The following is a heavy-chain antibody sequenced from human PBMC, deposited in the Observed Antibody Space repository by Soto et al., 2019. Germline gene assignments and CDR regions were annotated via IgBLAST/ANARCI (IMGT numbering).Heavy chain of an antibody. CDR3: ARRDNSGYYYGGYYIDC. CDR2: INHSGST. Sequence: PSETLSLTCAVYGGSFSGYYWSWIRQPPGKGLEWIGEINHSGSTNYNPSLKSRVTISVDTSKNQFSLKLSSVTAADTAVYYCARRDNSGYYYGGYYIDCWGQGTLVTVSS. V-gene: IGHV4-34*01. J-gene: IGHJ4*02. CDR1: GGSFSGYY. D-gene: IGHD3-22*01.